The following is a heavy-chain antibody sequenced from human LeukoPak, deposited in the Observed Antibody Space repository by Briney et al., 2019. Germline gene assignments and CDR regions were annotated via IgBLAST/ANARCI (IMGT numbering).Heavy chain of an antibody. V-gene: IGHV1-8*01. CDR3: ARHPTNWFDL. Sequence: ASGTVSCKGSGYTFTSYDIKWVRQAPGQGMEWMGGMNPNSGNTGYAQKFQGRVTMTRNTSISTAYMELSSLRSEDTAVYYCARHPTNWFDLWGQGTLVTVSS. CDR2: MNPNSGNT. CDR1: GYTFTSYD. J-gene: IGHJ5*02.